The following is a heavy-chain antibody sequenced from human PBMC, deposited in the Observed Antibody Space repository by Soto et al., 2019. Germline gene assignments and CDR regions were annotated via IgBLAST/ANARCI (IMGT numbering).Heavy chain of an antibody. CDR3: ASNPPYYDSSGYIDY. CDR1: GGSISSSSYY. J-gene: IGHJ4*02. V-gene: IGHV4-39*01. Sequence: SETLSLTCTVSGGSISSSSYYWGWIRQPPGKGLEWIGSIYYRGSTYYNPSLKSRVTISVDTSKNQFSLKLSSVTAADTAVYYCASNPPYYDSSGYIDYWGQGTLVTVSS. CDR2: IYYRGST. D-gene: IGHD3-22*01.